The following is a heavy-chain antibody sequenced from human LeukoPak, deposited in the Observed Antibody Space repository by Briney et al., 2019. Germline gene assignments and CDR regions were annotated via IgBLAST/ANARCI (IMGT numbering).Heavy chain of an antibody. J-gene: IGHJ4*02. CDR1: GFTFSSYG. Sequence: GGSLRLSCAASGFTFSSYGMHWVRQAPGKGLEWVAIISYDGSNKYYADSVKGRFTISRDNSIDTLYLQMNSLRAEDTAVYYCARPPHSCSSTSCYSQYWGQGTLVSVSS. V-gene: IGHV3-30*03. CDR3: ARPPHSCSSTSCYSQY. CDR2: ISYDGSNK. D-gene: IGHD2-2*01.